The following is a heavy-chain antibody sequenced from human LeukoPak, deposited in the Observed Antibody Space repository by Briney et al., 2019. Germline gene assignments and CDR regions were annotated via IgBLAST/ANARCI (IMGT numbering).Heavy chain of an antibody. V-gene: IGHV3-48*01. Sequence: GGSLRLSCAASGFTFSSYSMNWVRQAPGKGLEWVSYISSSSSTIYYADSVKGRFTISRDNAKNSLYLQMNSLRAEDTAVYYGANGPMITFGGVIAPFDYWGQGTRVTVSS. CDR2: ISSSSSTI. CDR1: GFTFSSYS. D-gene: IGHD3-16*02. CDR3: ANGPMITFGGVIAPFDY. J-gene: IGHJ4*02.